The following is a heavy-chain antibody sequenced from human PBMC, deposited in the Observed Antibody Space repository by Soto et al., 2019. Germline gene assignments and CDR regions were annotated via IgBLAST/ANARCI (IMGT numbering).Heavy chain of an antibody. CDR2: IIPILGIA. Sequence: QVPLVQSGAEVKKPGSSVKVSCKASGGTFSSYTISWVRQAPGQGLEWMGRIIPILGIANYAQKFQGRVTITADKSTSTAYMELSSLRSEDTAVYYCARDVLGYCSSTSCRGDYWGQGTLVTVSS. D-gene: IGHD2-2*01. CDR3: ARDVLGYCSSTSCRGDY. CDR1: GGTFSSYT. V-gene: IGHV1-69*08. J-gene: IGHJ4*02.